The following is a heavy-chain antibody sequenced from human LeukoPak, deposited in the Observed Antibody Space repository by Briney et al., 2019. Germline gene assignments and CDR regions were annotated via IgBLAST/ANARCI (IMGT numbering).Heavy chain of an antibody. D-gene: IGHD1-1*01. Sequence: GGSLRLSCAASGFTFSSYGMHWVRQAPGKGLEWVAFIRYDGSNKYYADSVKGRFTISRDNSKNTLYLQIYTLTADDTAIYYCAKATGNLGNWGQGTQVTVSS. CDR3: AKATGNLGN. V-gene: IGHV3-30*02. CDR2: IRYDGSNK. J-gene: IGHJ4*02. CDR1: GFTFSSYG.